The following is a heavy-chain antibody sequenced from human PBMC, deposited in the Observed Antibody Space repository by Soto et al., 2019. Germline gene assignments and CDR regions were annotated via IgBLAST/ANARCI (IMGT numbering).Heavy chain of an antibody. D-gene: IGHD2-2*03. CDR1: GDSFISYW. CDR2: FYPGDSTS. J-gene: IGHJ3*02. Sequence: ESLTISCRPSGDSFISYWVAWVCQKPGKGLEWMGTFYPGDSTSTYSPSFQGQVTISVDKSISTAYLHLSSLKASDTAMYYCARIIGYCRNNDCSWTFDIWGQGTTVTVSS. CDR3: ARIIGYCRNNDCSWTFDI. V-gene: IGHV5-51*01.